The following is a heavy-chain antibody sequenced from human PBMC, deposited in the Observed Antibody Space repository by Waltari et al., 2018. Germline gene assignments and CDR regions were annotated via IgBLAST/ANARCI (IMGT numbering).Heavy chain of an antibody. CDR1: GFTFDDYG. CDR3: ARDRDSSSWYWAFDI. V-gene: IGHV3-20*04. J-gene: IGHJ3*02. Sequence: GGSLRLSCAASGFTFDDYGMSWVRQAPGKGLEWVSGINWNGGSTGYADSVKGRFTISRDNAKNSLYLQMNSLRAEDTALYYCARDRDSSSWYWAFDIWGQGTMVTVSS. D-gene: IGHD6-13*01. CDR2: INWNGGST.